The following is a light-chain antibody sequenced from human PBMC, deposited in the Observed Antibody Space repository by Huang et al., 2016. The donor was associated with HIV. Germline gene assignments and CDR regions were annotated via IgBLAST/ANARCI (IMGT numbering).Light chain of an antibody. Sequence: DIQMTQSPSSLSASVGDRVTITCRASQSISSFLNWYHQKPGQAPKLLIYAASGLQSGVASRFSGSGSGTDFTLTISSLHPEDFGTSYCQQSHRTPVTFGQGTRLEIK. CDR1: QSISSF. J-gene: IGKJ5*01. CDR2: AAS. V-gene: IGKV1-39*01. CDR3: QQSHRTPVT.